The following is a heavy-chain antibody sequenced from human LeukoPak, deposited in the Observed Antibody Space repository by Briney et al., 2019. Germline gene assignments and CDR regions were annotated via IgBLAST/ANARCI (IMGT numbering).Heavy chain of an antibody. V-gene: IGHV3-30*18. CDR3: AKDGSSGWLEYYFDY. J-gene: IGHJ4*02. CDR2: ISYDGSNK. D-gene: IGHD6-19*01. CDR1: GFTFSSYG. Sequence: GGSLRLSCAASGFTFSSYGMHWVRQAPGKGLEWVAVISYDGSNKYYADSVKGRFTISRDNSKNTLYLQMNSLRAEDTAVYYCAKDGSSGWLEYYFDYWGQGTLVTVSS.